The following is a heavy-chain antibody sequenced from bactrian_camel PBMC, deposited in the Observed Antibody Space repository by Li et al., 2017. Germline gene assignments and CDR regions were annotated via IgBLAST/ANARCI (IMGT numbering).Heavy chain of an antibody. D-gene: IGHD2*01. CDR2: IDSRGTT. CDR3: AADLGWCGSRPLQREFRN. V-gene: IGHV3S26*01. CDR1: GYTYSSYC. Sequence: HVQLVESGGGSVEVGGSQRLSCVASGYTYSSYCVGWFRQTPGKEREGVALIDSRGTTGYADSVKGRFTISHVNANNTLHLQMNSLKPEDTAVYYCAADLGWCGSRPLQREFRNWGQGTQVTVS. J-gene: IGHJ4*01.